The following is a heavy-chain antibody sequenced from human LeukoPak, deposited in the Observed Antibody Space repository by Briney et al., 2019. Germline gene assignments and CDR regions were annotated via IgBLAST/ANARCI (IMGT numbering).Heavy chain of an antibody. J-gene: IGHJ4*02. CDR3: ATAVEMATTTYFDY. V-gene: IGHV1-24*01. Sequence: GASVKVSCKVSGYTLTELSMHWVRQAPGKVLEWMGGFDPEDGETIYAQKFQGRVTMTEDTSTDTVYMELSSLRSEDTAVYYCATAVEMATTTYFDYWGQGTLVTVSS. CDR1: GYTLTELS. CDR2: FDPEDGET. D-gene: IGHD5-24*01.